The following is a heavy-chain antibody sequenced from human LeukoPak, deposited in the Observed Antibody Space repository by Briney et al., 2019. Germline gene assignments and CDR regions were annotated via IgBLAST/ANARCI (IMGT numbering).Heavy chain of an antibody. Sequence: PSETPSLTCAVYGGSFSGYYWSWIRQPPGKGLEWIGEINHSGSTNYNPSLKSRVTISVDTSKNQFSLKLSSVTAADTAVYYCARGHNTSIAAKPNFDYWGQGTLVTVSS. D-gene: IGHD6-6*01. CDR2: INHSGST. CDR3: ARGHNTSIAAKPNFDY. J-gene: IGHJ4*02. V-gene: IGHV4-34*01. CDR1: GGSFSGYY.